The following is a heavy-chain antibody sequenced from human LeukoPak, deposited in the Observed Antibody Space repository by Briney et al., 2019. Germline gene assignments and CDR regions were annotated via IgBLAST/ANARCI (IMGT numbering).Heavy chain of an antibody. CDR3: ARDLVSSGRPFDY. V-gene: IGHV4-4*07. D-gene: IGHD6-19*01. CDR1: GGSISSYF. J-gene: IGHJ4*02. Sequence: SETLSITYIVSGGSISSYFWSWIRQPAGKGLSWIGRIYSSGSTNYNPSLKSRVTMSVDTSKNEFSLRLNSVTAADTAVYYCARDLVSSGRPFDYWGQGTLVTVTS. CDR2: IYSSGST.